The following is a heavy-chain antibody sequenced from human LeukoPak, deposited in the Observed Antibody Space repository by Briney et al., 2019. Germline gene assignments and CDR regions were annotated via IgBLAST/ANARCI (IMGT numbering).Heavy chain of an antibody. Sequence: QPGGSLRLSCAASGFTFSSYAMSWVRQAPGKGLEWVSAISGSGGSTYYADSVKGRLTISRDNSKNTLYLQMNSLRAEDTAVYYCAKDLSRFRESAFDFLGQGTLVTVSS. V-gene: IGHV3-23*01. D-gene: IGHD5-24*01. CDR3: AKDLSRFRESAFDF. CDR1: GFTFSSYA. CDR2: ISGSGGST. J-gene: IGHJ4*02.